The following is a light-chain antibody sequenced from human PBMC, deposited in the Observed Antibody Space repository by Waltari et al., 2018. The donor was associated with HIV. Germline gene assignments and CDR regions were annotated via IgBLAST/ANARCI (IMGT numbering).Light chain of an antibody. Sequence: QSALTQPRSVSGSPGQSVTISCTETRSDVGGCNYVSWYHQHPGKAPKVMIYDVSKRPSGVPERFSGSKSGNTASLTISGLQAEDEAVYYCCSYAGSYIWVFGGGTKLTVL. CDR2: DVS. V-gene: IGLV2-11*01. J-gene: IGLJ3*02. CDR3: CSYAGSYIWV. CDR1: RSDVGGCNY.